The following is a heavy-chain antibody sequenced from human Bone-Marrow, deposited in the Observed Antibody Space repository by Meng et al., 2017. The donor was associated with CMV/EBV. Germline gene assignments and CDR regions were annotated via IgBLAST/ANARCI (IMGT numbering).Heavy chain of an antibody. Sequence: GGSLRLSCAASGFTFSSYSMNWVRHAPGKGLEWVSSISSSSSYTYYADSVKGRFTISRDNAKNSLYLQMNSLRAEDTAVYYCARTIGDIVVVPAAMEVYYYYGMDVWGEGTTVTVSS. V-gene: IGHV3-21*01. D-gene: IGHD2-2*01. J-gene: IGHJ6*04. CDR1: GFTFSSYS. CDR3: ARTIGDIVVVPAAMEVYYYYGMDV. CDR2: ISSSSSYT.